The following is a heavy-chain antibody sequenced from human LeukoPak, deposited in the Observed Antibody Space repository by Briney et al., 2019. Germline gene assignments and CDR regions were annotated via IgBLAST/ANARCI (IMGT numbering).Heavy chain of an antibody. CDR3: ASQSYDILTGYNY. D-gene: IGHD3-9*01. V-gene: IGHV1-2*02. CDR1: GYTFTGYY. CDR2: INPNSGGT. J-gene: IGHJ4*02. Sequence: ASVKVSWKASGYTFTGYYMHWVRQDPGHRLYWLGWINPNSGGTNYAQKFQGRVTMTRDTSISTAYMELSRLRSDDTAVYYCASQSYDILTGYNYWGQGTLVTVSS.